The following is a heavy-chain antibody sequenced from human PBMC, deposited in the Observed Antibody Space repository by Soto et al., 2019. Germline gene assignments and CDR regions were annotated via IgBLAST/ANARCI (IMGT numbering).Heavy chain of an antibody. J-gene: IGHJ4*02. D-gene: IGHD1-20*01. V-gene: IGHV4-59*11. CDR1: GGSINNHY. CDR2: VYSNGIT. Sequence: SETLSLTCTVSGGSINNHYWSWIRQPPGKGLEWLGYVYSNGITNYNPPLKSRVTMSVDTSKNQVSLNLTSLTAADTATYYCARVNCYSEYGGKGIPFPVSS. CDR3: ARVNCYSEY.